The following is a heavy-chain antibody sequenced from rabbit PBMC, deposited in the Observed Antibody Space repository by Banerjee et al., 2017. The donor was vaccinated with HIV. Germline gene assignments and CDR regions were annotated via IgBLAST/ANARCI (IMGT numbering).Heavy chain of an antibody. J-gene: IGHJ4*01. D-gene: IGHD1-1*01. CDR1: GFSFSNIYY. Sequence: QEQLEESGGDLVKPEGSLTLTCTASGFSFSNIYYMCWVRQAPGKGLEWIGCINTGSRNAYYASWVISRFTISKTSSTTVALHMTSLTAADTATYFCARASASGSGYYTLWGQGTLVTVS. V-gene: IGHV1S45*01. CDR2: INTGSRNA. CDR3: ARASASGSGYYTL.